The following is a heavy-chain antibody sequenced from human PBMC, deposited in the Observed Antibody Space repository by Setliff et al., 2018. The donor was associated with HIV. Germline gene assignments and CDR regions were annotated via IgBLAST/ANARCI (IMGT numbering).Heavy chain of an antibody. J-gene: IGHJ5*02. V-gene: IGHV4-39*07. Sequence: SETLSLTCTVSGVSFSNINYYWAWIRQPPGMGLEWIANILYSGSTYYNPSLRSRVTISVDTSKNQFSLKLKSVTAADTAVYYCARLNVEMFVVMAATPGWFGPWGQGILVTVSS. CDR1: GVSFSNINYY. CDR3: ARLNVEMFVVMAATPGWFGP. D-gene: IGHD2-15*01. CDR2: ILYSGST.